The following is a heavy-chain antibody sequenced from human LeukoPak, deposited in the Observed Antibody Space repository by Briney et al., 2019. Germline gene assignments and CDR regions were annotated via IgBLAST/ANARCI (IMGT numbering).Heavy chain of an antibody. J-gene: IGHJ5*02. CDR3: ARGGIGSGSYNWFDP. D-gene: IGHD3-10*01. CDR1: RGSISSYC. Sequence: EILSLTCTVSRGSISSYCWSWIRQPPGKGLEWIGYIYYSGSTNYNPSLRSRVTISVDTSKNQFSVKLSSVTAADTAVYYCARGGIGSGSYNWFDPWGQGTLVTVSS. CDR2: IYYSGST. V-gene: IGHV4-59*01.